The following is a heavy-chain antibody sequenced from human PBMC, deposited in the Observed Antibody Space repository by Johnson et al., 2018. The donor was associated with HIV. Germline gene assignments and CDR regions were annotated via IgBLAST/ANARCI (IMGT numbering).Heavy chain of an antibody. CDR2: IYSGGST. CDR1: VFTFSRYG. V-gene: IGHV3-NL1*01. CDR3: ARKKDAAFDI. J-gene: IGHJ3*02. Sequence: QVQLVESGGGVVQPGGSLRLSCAASVFTFSRYGMHWVRQAPGKGLEWVLVIYSGGSTYYADSVKGRFTISRDNSKNTLYLQMNSLRADDTAVYYCARKKDAAFDIWGQGTMVTVSS.